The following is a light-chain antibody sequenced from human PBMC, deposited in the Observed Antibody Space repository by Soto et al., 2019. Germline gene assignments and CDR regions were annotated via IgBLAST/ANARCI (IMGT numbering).Light chain of an antibody. CDR1: SGSVFTSYY. CDR2: RTN. V-gene: IGLV8-61*01. CDR3: AAWDDSLNGLV. J-gene: IGLJ2*01. Sequence: QAVVTQEPSFSVSPGGTVTLTCGLSSGSVFTSYYPSWYQQTPGQAPRTLIYRTNTRSSGVPDRFSGSILGNKAALTITGAQADDESDYFCAAWDDSLNGLVFGGGTKLTVL.